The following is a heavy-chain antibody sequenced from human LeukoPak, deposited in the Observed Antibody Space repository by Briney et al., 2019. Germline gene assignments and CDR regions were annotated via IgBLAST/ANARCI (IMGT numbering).Heavy chain of an antibody. CDR3: ARVLYSYGLSRTYYFDY. CDR2: MHYSGST. D-gene: IGHD5-18*01. Sequence: SETLSLTCTVSGGSISGYYWSWLRQPPGKGLEWIGGMHYSGSTYNHPSLRGRVTVSVDTSKNQFSLRLSSVTAADTAVYYCARVLYSYGLSRTYYFDYWGQGTLVTVSS. V-gene: IGHV4-59*08. CDR1: GGSISGYY. J-gene: IGHJ4*02.